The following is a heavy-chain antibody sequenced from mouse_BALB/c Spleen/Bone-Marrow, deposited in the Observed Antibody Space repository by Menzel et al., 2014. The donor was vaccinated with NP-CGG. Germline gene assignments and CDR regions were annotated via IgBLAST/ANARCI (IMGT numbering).Heavy chain of an antibody. V-gene: IGHV5-17*02. Sequence: EVQGVESGGGLVQPGGSRKLSCAASGFTFSSFGMHWVRQAPEKGLEWVAYISSGSSTIYYADTVKGRFTISRDNPKNTLFLQMTSLRSEDTTMYYCARSISHYYSSNWYFDVWGAGTTVTVSS. CDR3: ARSISHYYSSNWYFDV. D-gene: IGHD1-1*01. J-gene: IGHJ1*01. CDR2: ISSGSSTI. CDR1: GFTFSSFG.